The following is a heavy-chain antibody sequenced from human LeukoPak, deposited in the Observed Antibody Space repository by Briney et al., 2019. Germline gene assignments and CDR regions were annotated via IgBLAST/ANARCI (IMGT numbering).Heavy chain of an antibody. J-gene: IGHJ6*02. D-gene: IGHD2-2*01. Sequence: GESLKISCKGSGYTFTSYGISWVRQAPGQGLEWMGWISAYNGNTNYAQKLQGRVTMTTDTSTSTAYMELRSLRSDDTAVYYCARVGRYCSSTSCYSLPNYGMDVWGQGTTVTVSS. CDR2: ISAYNGNT. CDR1: GYTFTSYG. CDR3: ARVGRYCSSTSCYSLPNYGMDV. V-gene: IGHV1-18*01.